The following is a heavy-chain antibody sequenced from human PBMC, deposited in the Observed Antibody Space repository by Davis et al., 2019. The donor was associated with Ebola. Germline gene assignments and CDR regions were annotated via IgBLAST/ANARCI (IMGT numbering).Heavy chain of an antibody. CDR1: GFTFSSYA. D-gene: IGHD4-17*01. CDR2: IRSKANSYAT. CDR3: SVTTRGDY. Sequence: GGSLRLSCAASGFTFSSYAMHWVRQAPGKGLEWVGRIRSKANSYATAYAASVKGRFTISRDDSKNTAYLQMNSLKTEDTAVYYCSVTTRGDYWGQGTLVTVSS. J-gene: IGHJ4*02. V-gene: IGHV3-73*01.